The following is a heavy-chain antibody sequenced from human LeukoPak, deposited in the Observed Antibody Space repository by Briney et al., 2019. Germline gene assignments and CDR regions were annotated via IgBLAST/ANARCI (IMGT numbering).Heavy chain of an antibody. V-gene: IGHV3-21*01. D-gene: IGHD6-19*01. CDR3: AKIISDWSRGAFDI. J-gene: IGHJ3*02. CDR2: ISSSSSYI. CDR1: GFTFSSYS. Sequence: GGSLRLSCAASGFTFSSYSMNWVRQAPGKGLEWVSSISSSSSYIYYADSVKGRFTISRDNAENSLYQQMNSLRAEDTAVYYCAKIISDWSRGAFDIWGQGTMVTVSS.